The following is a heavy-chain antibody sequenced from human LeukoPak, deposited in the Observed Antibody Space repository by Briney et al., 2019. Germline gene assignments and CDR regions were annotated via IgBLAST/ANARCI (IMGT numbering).Heavy chain of an antibody. V-gene: IGHV5-51*01. J-gene: IGHJ3*02. Sequence: GESLKISCKGSGYSFTSYWIGWVRQLPGKDLEWMGIIYPGDSDTRYSPSFQGQVTISADKSISTAYLQWSSLKASDTAMYYCARQGFMITFGGNAFDIWGQGTMVTVSP. D-gene: IGHD3-16*01. CDR1: GYSFTSYW. CDR3: ARQGFMITFGGNAFDI. CDR2: IYPGDSDT.